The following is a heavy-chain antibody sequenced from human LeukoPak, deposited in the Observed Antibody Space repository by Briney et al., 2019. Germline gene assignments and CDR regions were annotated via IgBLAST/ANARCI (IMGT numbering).Heavy chain of an antibody. CDR1: GYTFTSCA. D-gene: IGHD2-15*01. V-gene: IGHV7-4-1*02. CDR2: INTNTGNP. CDR3: ATGGYCGGGSCRNFDY. Sequence: ASVKVSCKASGYTFTSCAMNWVRQAPGQGLEWMGWINTNTGNPTYAQGFTGRFVFSLDTSVSTAYLQISSLKPEDTAVYYCATGGYCGGGSCRNFDYWGQGTLVSVSS. J-gene: IGHJ4*02.